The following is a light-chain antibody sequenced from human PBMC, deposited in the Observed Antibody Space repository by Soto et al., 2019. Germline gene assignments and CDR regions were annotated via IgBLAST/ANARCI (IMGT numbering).Light chain of an antibody. Sequence: EVVLTQSPTTLSVSPGERVTLSCRASQSVSSNLAWYQQKPGQTPRLLIYGASTRATAIPARFSGSGSGTEFTLTISSLQSEDFAVYYCQQYDNWPPITFGQGTRLEIK. CDR1: QSVSSN. CDR3: QQYDNWPPIT. J-gene: IGKJ5*01. CDR2: GAS. V-gene: IGKV3-15*01.